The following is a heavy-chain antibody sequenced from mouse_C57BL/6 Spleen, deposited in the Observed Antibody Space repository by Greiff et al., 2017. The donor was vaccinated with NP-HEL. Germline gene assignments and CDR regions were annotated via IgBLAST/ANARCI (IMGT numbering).Heavy chain of an antibody. CDR1: GYTFTSYW. Sequence: VQLQQSGAELVKPGASVKLSCKASGYTFTSYWMQWVKQRPGQGLEWIGEIDPSDSYTNYNQKFKGKATLTVDTSSSTAYMQLSSLTSEDSAVYYCARSTMITTVMDYWGQGTSVTVSS. V-gene: IGHV1-50*01. D-gene: IGHD2-4*01. CDR3: ARSTMITTVMDY. CDR2: IDPSDSYT. J-gene: IGHJ4*01.